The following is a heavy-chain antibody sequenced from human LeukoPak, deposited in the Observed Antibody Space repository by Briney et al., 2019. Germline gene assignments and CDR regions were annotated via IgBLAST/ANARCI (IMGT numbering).Heavy chain of an antibody. J-gene: IGHJ5*02. CDR3: AHPTEYSSSWYGNWFDP. V-gene: IGHV3-23*01. D-gene: IGHD6-13*01. Sequence: PGGSLRLSCAASGFTFSSYAMTWVRQAPAKVQEWDPPIRSSGGSTYYADSVKGRFTISRDNSKSTLYLQMNSLRAEDTAVYSCAHPTEYSSSWYGNWFDPWGQGTLVTVST. CDR1: GFTFSSYA. CDR2: IRSSGGST.